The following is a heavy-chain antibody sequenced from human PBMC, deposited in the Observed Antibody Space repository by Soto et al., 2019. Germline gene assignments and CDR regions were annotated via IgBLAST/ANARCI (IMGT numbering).Heavy chain of an antibody. CDR1: GFTFNNYA. CDR3: AKDPGYCSFGRCSRVDY. Sequence: EVQLLESGGGLIQPGGSLRLSCAASGFTFNNYAMSCVRQAPGKGLEWVSVISGSGDGTYYADSVKGRFTISRDNSKNTLYLHMNSLKLEDTAVYYCAKDPGYCSFGRCSRVDYWGQGTLVTVSS. CDR2: ISGSGDGT. D-gene: IGHD2-15*01. V-gene: IGHV3-23*01. J-gene: IGHJ4*02.